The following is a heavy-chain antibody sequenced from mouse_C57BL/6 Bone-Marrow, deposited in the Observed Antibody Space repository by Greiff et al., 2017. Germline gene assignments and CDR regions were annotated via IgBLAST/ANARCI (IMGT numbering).Heavy chain of an antibody. D-gene: IGHD1-1*01. J-gene: IGHJ1*03. CDR2: ISSGSSTI. CDR3: ARGSKGYFDV. Sequence: EVMLVESGGGLVKPGGSLKLSCAASGFTFSDYGMHWVRQAPEKGLEWVAYISSGSSTIYYADTVKGRFTISRDNAKNTLFLQMTSLRSEDTAMYYGARGSKGYFDVWGTGTTVTVSS. CDR1: GFTFSDYG. V-gene: IGHV5-17*01.